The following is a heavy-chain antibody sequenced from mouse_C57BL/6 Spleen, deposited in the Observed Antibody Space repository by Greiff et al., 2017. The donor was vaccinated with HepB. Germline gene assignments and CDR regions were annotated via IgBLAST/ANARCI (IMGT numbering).Heavy chain of an antibody. D-gene: IGHD2-2*01. CDR1: GFTFSSYG. Sequence: EVQLVESGGDLVKPGGSLKLSCAASGFTFSSYGMSWVRQTPDKRLEWVATISSGGSYTYYPDSVQGRFPISRDNAKNTLYLHMSSLKSEDTAMYYCAREGVTTGYYYAMDYWGQGTSVTVSS. J-gene: IGHJ4*01. CDR2: ISSGGSYT. V-gene: IGHV5-6*01. CDR3: AREGVTTGYYYAMDY.